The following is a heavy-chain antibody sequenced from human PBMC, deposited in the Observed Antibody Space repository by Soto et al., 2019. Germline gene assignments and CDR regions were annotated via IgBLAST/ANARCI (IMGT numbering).Heavy chain of an antibody. D-gene: IGHD2-2*01. V-gene: IGHV3-23*01. Sequence: PAGSLILSCVSSGFTFGSHAMRWVRPAPGMGLEWVSDISASGGSTYYADSVNGRFTISRDNSENTLYLHLNSLRAEDSAIYCCAKMAEVGPIYYFDNWGQGALVTVSS. J-gene: IGHJ4*02. CDR1: GFTFGSHA. CDR2: ISASGGST. CDR3: AKMAEVGPIYYFDN.